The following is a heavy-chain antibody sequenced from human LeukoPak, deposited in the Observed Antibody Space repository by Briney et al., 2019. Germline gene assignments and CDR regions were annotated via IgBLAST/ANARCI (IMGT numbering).Heavy chain of an antibody. V-gene: IGHV1-58*01. CDR1: GFTFSMSA. CDR2: IVVGSGNT. Sequence: SVKVSCKASGFTFSMSAVQWVRQARGQRLEWIGWIVVGSGNTNYAQKFQGRVTISRDMSTSTAYMELSSLRSEDTAVYYCAADRQCSSSKCYPYNFDYWGQGTLVTVSS. CDR3: AADRQCSSSKCYPYNFDY. J-gene: IGHJ4*02. D-gene: IGHD2-2*01.